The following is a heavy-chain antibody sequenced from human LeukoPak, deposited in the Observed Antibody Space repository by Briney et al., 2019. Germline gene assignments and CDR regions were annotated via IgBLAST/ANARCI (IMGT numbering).Heavy chain of an antibody. CDR1: GFTFSSYW. J-gene: IGHJ4*02. CDR3: VRDQYDFWSGLGY. Sequence: PGGSLRLSCAASGFTFSSYWMTWVRQAPGKGLEWVANIKEDGSEKYYVDSVKGRFTISRDNAKNSLYLQMNSLRAEDTAVYYCVRDQYDFWSGLGYWGQGTLVTVSS. CDR2: IKEDGSEK. V-gene: IGHV3-7*01. D-gene: IGHD3-3*01.